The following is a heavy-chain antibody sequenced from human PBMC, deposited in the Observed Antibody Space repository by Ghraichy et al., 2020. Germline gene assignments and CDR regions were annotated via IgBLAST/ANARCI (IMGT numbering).Heavy chain of an antibody. Sequence: GGSLRLSCVGSEFSFSTYSMSWVRQAPGKGLDWVSYINGGSGTIYYSDSVKGRFTISRDNAKNSLYLQMSSLRDEDTAVYYCARVGSCSGGNCYGFDYWGQGILVTVSS. CDR1: EFSFSTYS. J-gene: IGHJ4*02. CDR2: INGGSGTI. CDR3: ARVGSCSGGNCYGFDY. D-gene: IGHD2-15*01. V-gene: IGHV3-48*02.